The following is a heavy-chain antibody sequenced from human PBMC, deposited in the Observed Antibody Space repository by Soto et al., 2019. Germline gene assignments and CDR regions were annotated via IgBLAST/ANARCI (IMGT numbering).Heavy chain of an antibody. J-gene: IGHJ5*02. CDR2: ISSSSSYI. V-gene: IGHV3-21*01. CDR3: ARLEERGYSWGGVVGWFDP. CDR1: GFTFSSYS. Sequence: GGSLRLSCAASGFTFSSYSMNWVRQAPGKGLEWVSSISSSSSYIYYADSVKGRFTISRDNAKNSLYLQMNSLRAEDTAVYYCARLEERGYSWGGVVGWFDPWGQGTLVTVSS. D-gene: IGHD5-18*01.